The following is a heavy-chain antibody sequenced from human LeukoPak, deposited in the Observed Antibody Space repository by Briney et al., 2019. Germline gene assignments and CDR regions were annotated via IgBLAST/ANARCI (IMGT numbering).Heavy chain of an antibody. J-gene: IGHJ4*02. CDR1: GGSISNYY. D-gene: IGHD2-15*01. CDR2: TYYSGST. V-gene: IGHV4-59*01. CDR3: ATKAATYFDY. Sequence: SETLSLTCTVSGGSISNYYWSWIRQPPGKRLEWIGYTYYSGSTNYSPSLKSRVTISVDTSKNQFSLNLSSVTAADTAVYYCATKAATYFDYWGQGTLVTVSS.